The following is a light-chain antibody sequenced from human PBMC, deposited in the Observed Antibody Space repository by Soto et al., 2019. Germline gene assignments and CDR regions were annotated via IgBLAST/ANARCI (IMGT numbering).Light chain of an antibody. CDR3: QQYNDNWT. V-gene: IGKV1-5*03. Sequence: DIQMTQSPSTLSASVGDRVTITCRASQSISSWLAWYQQKPGTAPKLLIYKASTLQSGVPSRFSGSGSVTEFTLTISSLQPDDSATYYCQQYNDNWTFGQGTKV. CDR2: KAS. CDR1: QSISSW. J-gene: IGKJ1*01.